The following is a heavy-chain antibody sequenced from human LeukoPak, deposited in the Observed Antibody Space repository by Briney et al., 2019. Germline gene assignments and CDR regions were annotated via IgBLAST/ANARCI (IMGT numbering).Heavy chain of an antibody. J-gene: IGHJ3*02. CDR3: ARAPGIRNAFDI. CDR1: GFTFSSYG. D-gene: IGHD2-15*01. CDR2: ISYDGSNK. V-gene: IGHV3-30*03. Sequence: GGSLRLSCAASGFTFSSYGMHWVRQAPGKGLEWVAVISYDGSNKYYADSVKGRFIISRDNSKNTLYLQMNSLRVEDTAVYYCARAPGIRNAFDIWGQGTMVTVSS.